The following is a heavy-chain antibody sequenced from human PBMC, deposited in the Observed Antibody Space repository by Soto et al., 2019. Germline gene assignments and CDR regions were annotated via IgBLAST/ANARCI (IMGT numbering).Heavy chain of an antibody. Sequence: GGSLRLSCAASGFSVTSNYMTWVRQAPGKGLECVSVIYAGGNTHYPDSVKGRFAISSDNPKNTLFLQMNNLRAEDTAVYYCARVTTFYDILTSSYALNYFDYWGQGTRVPVSS. CDR1: GFSVTSNY. J-gene: IGHJ4*02. V-gene: IGHV3-53*01. CDR3: ARVTTFYDILTSSYALNYFDY. D-gene: IGHD3-9*01. CDR2: IYAGGNT.